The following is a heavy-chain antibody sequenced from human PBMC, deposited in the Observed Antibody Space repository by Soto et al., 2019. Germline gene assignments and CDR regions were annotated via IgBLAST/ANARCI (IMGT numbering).Heavy chain of an antibody. J-gene: IGHJ5*02. CDR2: INHSGST. Sequence: PSETLSLTCAVYGGSFSGYYWSWIRQPPGKGLEWIGEINHSGSTNYNPSLKSRVTISVDTSKNQFSLKLGSVTAADTAVYYCARVLYYGFWSGPFFDPWGQGTLVTVSS. V-gene: IGHV4-34*01. D-gene: IGHD3-3*01. CDR1: GGSFSGYY. CDR3: ARVLYYGFWSGPFFDP.